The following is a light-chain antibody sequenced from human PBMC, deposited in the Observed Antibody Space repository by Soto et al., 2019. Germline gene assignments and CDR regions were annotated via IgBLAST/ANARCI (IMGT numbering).Light chain of an antibody. CDR3: QQYGSSPRYT. Sequence: ESVLTQSPGTLSLSPGERATLSCRASQSVSSSDLAWYQQKPGQAPRLLIYGESIRATGIPDRFSGSGSGTDFPLTISRLETEDFAVYYCQQYGSSPRYTFGQGPKLEIK. J-gene: IGKJ2*01. V-gene: IGKV3-20*01. CDR2: GES. CDR1: QSVSSSD.